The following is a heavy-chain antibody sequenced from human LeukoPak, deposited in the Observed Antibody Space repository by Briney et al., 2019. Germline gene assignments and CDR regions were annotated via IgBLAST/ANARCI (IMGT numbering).Heavy chain of an antibody. CDR3: ARARGYNWNRRNTAGYYYYYYMDA. Sequence: SETLSLTCAVYGGSFSGYYWSWIRQPPGKGLEWIAEINHSGSTNYNPSLKSRLTISVDPSKTQFSLQLSSVTAADTAVYYCARARGYNWNRRNTAGYYYYYYMDAWGKGTTVTVSS. V-gene: IGHV4-34*01. CDR2: INHSGST. CDR1: GGSFSGYY. J-gene: IGHJ6*03. D-gene: IGHD1-20*01.